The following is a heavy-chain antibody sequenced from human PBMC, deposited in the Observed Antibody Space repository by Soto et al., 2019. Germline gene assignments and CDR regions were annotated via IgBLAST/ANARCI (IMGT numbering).Heavy chain of an antibody. Sequence: SGPTLVNPTQTLTLTCTFSGFSLTTSGVGVGWFRQPPGEALEWLALIYWDDEKRYSPSLKSRLTITKDTFSNQVVLTMTNMDLVDAGTYYCAPRIAGAPHRNNNWFDPWGQGTLVTVSS. CDR3: APRIAGAPHRNNNWFDP. J-gene: IGHJ5*02. CDR2: IYWDDEK. V-gene: IGHV2-5*02. CDR1: GFSLTTSGVG. D-gene: IGHD6-13*01.